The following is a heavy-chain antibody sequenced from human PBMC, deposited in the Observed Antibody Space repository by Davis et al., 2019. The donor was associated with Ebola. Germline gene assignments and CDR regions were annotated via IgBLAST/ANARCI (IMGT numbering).Heavy chain of an antibody. CDR3: AVGVGARDSSDFDY. D-gene: IGHD1-26*01. Sequence: GESLKISCAASGFTVSSNYMSWVRQAPGKGLEWVSVIYSGGSTYYADSVKGRFTISRDNSRNTLYLQMNSLRAEDTAVYYCAVGVGARDSSDFDYWGQGTLVTVSS. CDR1: GFTVSSNY. V-gene: IGHV3-53*05. CDR2: IYSGGST. J-gene: IGHJ4*02.